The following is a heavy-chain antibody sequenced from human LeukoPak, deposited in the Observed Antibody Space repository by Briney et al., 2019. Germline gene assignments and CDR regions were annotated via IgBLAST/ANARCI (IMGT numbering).Heavy chain of an antibody. CDR2: VGPYNGNT. V-gene: IGHV1-18*01. CDR1: GYTFFDSG. J-gene: IGHJ4*02. CDR3: ARDYSTKMATITDI. Sequence: GASVKVSCKASGYTFFDSGISWLRQVPGQGLEWVGWVGPYNGNTQYSQKLQGRVILTTDTLTNTAFMELTSLSPDNTAIYYCARDYSTKMATITDIWGQGTLVAVSS. D-gene: IGHD2/OR15-2a*01.